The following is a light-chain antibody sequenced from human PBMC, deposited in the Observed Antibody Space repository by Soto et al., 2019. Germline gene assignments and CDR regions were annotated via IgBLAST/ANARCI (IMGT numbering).Light chain of an antibody. CDR3: CSYAGSRDV. CDR1: SSDVGGYNY. J-gene: IGLJ1*01. CDR2: DVS. Sequence: QSALTQPRSVSGSPGQSVTVSCTGTSSDVGGYNYVSWYQQHPGKAPKLMIYDVSQRPSGVPDRFSGSKSGNTASLTISGLQAEDEADYYCCSYAGSRDVFGTGTKLTVL. V-gene: IGLV2-11*01.